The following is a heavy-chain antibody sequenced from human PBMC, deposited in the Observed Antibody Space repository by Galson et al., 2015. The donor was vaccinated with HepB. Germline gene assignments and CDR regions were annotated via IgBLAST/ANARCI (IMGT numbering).Heavy chain of an antibody. Sequence: SLRLSCAASGFTFDDYTMHWVRQAPGKGLQWVSLISWHADSAYYADSVKGRFTISRDNTKNSLYLQMKNLRTEDTAFYYCARDIRRNPIAVPGASGSYYYYGMDVWGQGTTVTVSS. CDR2: ISWHADSA. V-gene: IGHV3-43*01. J-gene: IGHJ6*02. CDR1: GFTFDDYT. CDR3: ARDIRRNPIAVPGASGSYYYYGMDV. D-gene: IGHD6-19*01.